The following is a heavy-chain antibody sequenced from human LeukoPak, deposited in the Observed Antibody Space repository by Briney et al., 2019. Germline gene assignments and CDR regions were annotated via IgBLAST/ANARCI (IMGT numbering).Heavy chain of an antibody. V-gene: IGHV1-69*13. J-gene: IGHJ5*02. CDR2: IIPIFGTA. CDR3: AMTSYSGSYYWFDP. CDR1: GGTFSRFT. D-gene: IGHD1-26*01. Sequence: ASVKVSCKASGGTFSRFTISWVRQAPGQGLEWMGGIIPIFGTANYAQKFQGRVTITADESTSTAYMELSSLRSEDTAVYYCAMTSYSGSYYWFDPWGQGTLVTVSS.